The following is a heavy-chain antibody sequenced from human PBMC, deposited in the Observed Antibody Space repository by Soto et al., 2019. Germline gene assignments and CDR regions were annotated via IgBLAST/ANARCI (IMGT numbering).Heavy chain of an antibody. D-gene: IGHD3-3*01. J-gene: IGHJ4*02. Sequence: SETLSLTCTVSGGSISSSSYYWGWIRQPPGQGLEWIGSIYYSGSTYYNPSLKSRVTISVDTSKNQFSLKLSSVTATDTAVYYCAGQYYDFWSGYYYYFDYWGQGTLVTVSS. CDR2: IYYSGST. V-gene: IGHV4-39*01. CDR3: AGQYYDFWSGYYYYFDY. CDR1: GGSISSSSYY.